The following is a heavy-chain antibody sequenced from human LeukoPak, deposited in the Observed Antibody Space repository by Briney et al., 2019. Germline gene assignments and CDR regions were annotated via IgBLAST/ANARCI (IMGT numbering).Heavy chain of an antibody. J-gene: IGHJ4*02. V-gene: IGHV3-74*01. CDR3: VSFYETY. CDR2: INSDGSWT. Sequence: GGSLRLSCVASGNYWMHWVRQAPGKGLVWVSHINSDGSWTSYADSVKGRFTISKDNAKNTVYLQMNSLGAEDTAVYYCVSFYETYWGRGTLVTVSS. CDR1: GNYW. D-gene: IGHD2/OR15-2a*01.